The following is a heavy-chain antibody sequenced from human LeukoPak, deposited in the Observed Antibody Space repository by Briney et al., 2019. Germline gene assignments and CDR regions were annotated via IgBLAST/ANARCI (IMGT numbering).Heavy chain of an antibody. Sequence: PSETLSLTCTVSGGSISSSSYCWGWIRQPPGKGLEWIGSIYYSGSTYYNPSLKSRVTISVDTSKNQFSLKLSSVTAADTAVYYCARDGGNAFDIWGQGTMVTVSS. CDR1: GGSISSSSYC. V-gene: IGHV4-39*07. CDR3: ARDGGNAFDI. D-gene: IGHD3-16*01. CDR2: IYYSGST. J-gene: IGHJ3*02.